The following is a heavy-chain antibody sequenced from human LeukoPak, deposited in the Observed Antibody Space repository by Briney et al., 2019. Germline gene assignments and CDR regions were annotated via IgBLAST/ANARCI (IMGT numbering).Heavy chain of an antibody. Sequence: GGSLRLSCAASGFTFSSYGMHWVRQAPGKGLEWVAVISYDGSNKYYADSVKGRFTISRDNSKNTLYLQMNSLRAEDTAVYYCAKESAYTYYFDYWAREPWSPSPQ. D-gene: IGHD1-1*01. J-gene: IGHJ4*02. CDR1: GFTFSSYG. V-gene: IGHV3-30*18. CDR2: ISYDGSNK. CDR3: AKESAYTYYFDY.